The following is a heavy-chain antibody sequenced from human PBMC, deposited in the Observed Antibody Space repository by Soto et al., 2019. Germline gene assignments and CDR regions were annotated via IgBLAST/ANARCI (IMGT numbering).Heavy chain of an antibody. Sequence: PSETLSLTCTVSGGSINNYYWNWIRQPPGKGLEWIGYMYYSGSTNYNPSLKSRVTISVDTSKNQFSLNLRSVTAADTAVYYCASLSDWPDYWGQGTLVTVSS. V-gene: IGHV4-59*08. CDR2: MYYSGST. J-gene: IGHJ4*02. CDR3: ASLSDWPDY. CDR1: GGSINNYY. D-gene: IGHD3-9*01.